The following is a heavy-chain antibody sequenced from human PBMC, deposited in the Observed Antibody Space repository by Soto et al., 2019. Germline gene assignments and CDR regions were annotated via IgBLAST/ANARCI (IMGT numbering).Heavy chain of an antibody. J-gene: IGHJ6*02. V-gene: IGHV3-21*01. Sequence: GGSLRLSCAASGFTFSSYSMNWVRQAPGKGLEWVSSISSSSSYIYYADSVKGRFTISRDNAKNSLYLQMNSLRAEDTAVYYCALLPRYSNQNYYYYGMDVWGQGTTVTVSS. CDR1: GFTFSSYS. D-gene: IGHD4-4*01. CDR3: ALLPRYSNQNYYYYGMDV. CDR2: ISSSSSYI.